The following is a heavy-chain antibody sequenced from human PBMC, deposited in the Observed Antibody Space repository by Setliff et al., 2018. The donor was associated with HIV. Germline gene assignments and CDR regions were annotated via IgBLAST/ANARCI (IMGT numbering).Heavy chain of an antibody. V-gene: IGHV1-3*01. D-gene: IGHD2-2*02. J-gene: IGHJ3*02. Sequence: ASVKVSCKASGYTFTSYAMHWVRQAPGQRLEWMGWINAANGNTKYSQKFQDRVTITRDTSASTAYMELSSLRSEDTAVYYCGRRAGMLLYPCDSFDIWGQGTMVTVSS. CDR2: INAANGNT. CDR3: GRRAGMLLYPCDSFDI. CDR1: GYTFTSYA.